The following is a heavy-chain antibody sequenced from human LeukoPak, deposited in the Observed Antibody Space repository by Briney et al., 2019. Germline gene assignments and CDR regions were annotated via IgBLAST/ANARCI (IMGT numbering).Heavy chain of an antibody. CDR2: ISYDGSNK. CDR1: GFTFSSYA. D-gene: IGHD3-10*01. V-gene: IGHV3-30*04. Sequence: PGGSLRLSCAASGFTFSSYAIHWVRQAPGKGLEWVAVISYDGSNKYYADSVKGRFTISRDNAKNSLYLQMNSLRAEDTAVYCCARRGSYFDYWGQGTLVTVSS. J-gene: IGHJ4*02. CDR3: ARRGSYFDY.